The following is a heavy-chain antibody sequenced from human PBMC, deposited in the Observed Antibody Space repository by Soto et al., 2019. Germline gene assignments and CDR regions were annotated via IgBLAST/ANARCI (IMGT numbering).Heavy chain of an antibody. D-gene: IGHD1-20*01. CDR3: AIITRGFSMDV. J-gene: IGHJ6*02. V-gene: IGHV3-7*01. CDR1: GFTFSAYW. Sequence: GSLRLSCAASGFTFSAYWMSWVRQTPGKGLEWVANIKHDGSEKYYVDSAKGRFTISRDNAKNSLFLEMNSLRAEDTAVFYCAIITRGFSMDVWGQGTTVTVSS. CDR2: IKHDGSEK.